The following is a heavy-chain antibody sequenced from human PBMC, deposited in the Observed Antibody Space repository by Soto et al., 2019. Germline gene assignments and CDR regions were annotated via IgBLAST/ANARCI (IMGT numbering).Heavy chain of an antibody. CDR1: GYTFTGYY. CDR3: ARGTSPTAAGEHIDY. Sequence: ASVKVSCKASGYTFTGYYMHWVRQAPGQGLEWMGWINPNSGGTNYAQKFRGWVTMTRDTSTSTAYMELNRLTSDDTAVYYCARGTSPTAAGEHIDYWGQGTLVTVSS. CDR2: INPNSGGT. J-gene: IGHJ4*02. V-gene: IGHV1-2*04. D-gene: IGHD6-13*01.